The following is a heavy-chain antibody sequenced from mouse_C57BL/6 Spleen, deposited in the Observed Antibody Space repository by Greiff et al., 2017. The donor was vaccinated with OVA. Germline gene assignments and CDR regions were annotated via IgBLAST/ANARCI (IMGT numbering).Heavy chain of an antibody. CDR1: GFTFSDYG. CDR3: ARSSNYVGAMDY. J-gene: IGHJ4*01. V-gene: IGHV5-17*01. Sequence: EVMLVESGGGLVKPGGSLKLSCAASGFTFSDYGMHWVRQAPEKGLEWVAYISSGSSTIYYADTVKGRFTISRDNAKNTLFLQITSLRSEDTAMYYCARSSNYVGAMDYWGQGTSVTVSS. D-gene: IGHD2-5*01. CDR2: ISSGSSTI.